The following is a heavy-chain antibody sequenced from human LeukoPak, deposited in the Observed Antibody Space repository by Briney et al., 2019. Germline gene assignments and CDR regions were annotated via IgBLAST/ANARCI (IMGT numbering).Heavy chain of an antibody. V-gene: IGHV3-21*01. CDR3: ARGGCSGGSCYPS. D-gene: IGHD2-15*01. J-gene: IGHJ5*02. CDR2: ISSSSSYI. CDR1: GFTFSSYS. Sequence: PGGSLRLSCAASGFTFSSYSMSWVRQAPGKGLEWVSSISSSSSYIYYADSVKGRFTISRDNAKNSLYLQMNSLRAEDTAVYYCARGGCSGGSCYPSWGQGTLVTVSS.